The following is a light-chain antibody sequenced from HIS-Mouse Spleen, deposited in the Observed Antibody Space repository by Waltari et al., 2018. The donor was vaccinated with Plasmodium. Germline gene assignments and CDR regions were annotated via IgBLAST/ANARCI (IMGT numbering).Light chain of an antibody. CDR3: QVWDSSTVV. CDR2: RDS. CDR1: NIGGKN. J-gene: IGLJ2*01. V-gene: IGLV3-9*01. Sequence: SYELTQPPPVSVSPGQTARITCGGNNIGGKNVHWDQQKPGQAPVLVIYRDSNRPSGIPERFSGSNSGNTATLTISRAQAGDEADYYCQVWDSSTVVFGGGTKLTVL.